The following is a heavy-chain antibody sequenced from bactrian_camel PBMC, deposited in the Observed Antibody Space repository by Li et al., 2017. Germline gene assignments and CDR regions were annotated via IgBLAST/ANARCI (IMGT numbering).Heavy chain of an antibody. CDR3: ATGVYCANVLSPSEYDT. J-gene: IGHJ4*01. D-gene: IGHD3*01. V-gene: IGHV3S53*01. CDR1: GSIYGDAC. CDR2: IDSDGIA. Sequence: VQLVEFGGGSVQAGGSLRLSCGASGSIYGDACVGWLRQAPGKEREGVAAIDSDGIASYIDSVKGRFTISRDNANNTVNLMMNSLKVEDTAMYYCATGVYCANVLSPSEYDTWGQ.